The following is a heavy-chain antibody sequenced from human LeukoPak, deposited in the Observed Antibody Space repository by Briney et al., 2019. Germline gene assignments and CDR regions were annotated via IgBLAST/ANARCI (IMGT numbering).Heavy chain of an antibody. CDR1: GGSISSYY. D-gene: IGHD2-2*02. J-gene: IGHJ5*02. CDR3: ARVSDGYCSSTSCYIVGDNWFDP. CDR2: IYYSGST. V-gene: IGHV4-59*01. Sequence: PSETLSPTCTVSGGSISSYYWSWIRQPPGKGLEWIGYIYYSGSTNYNPSLKSRVTISVDTSKNQFSLKLSSVTAADTAVYYCARVSDGYCSSTSCYIVGDNWFDPWGQGTLVTVSS.